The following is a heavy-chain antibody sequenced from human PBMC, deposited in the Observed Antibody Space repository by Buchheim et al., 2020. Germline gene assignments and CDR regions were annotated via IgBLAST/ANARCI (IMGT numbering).Heavy chain of an antibody. CDR1: GGSISSSNW. D-gene: IGHD3-22*01. V-gene: IGHV4-4*02. CDR3: RSGYFPFDY. CDR2: IYHSEST. J-gene: IGHJ4*02. Sequence: QVQLQESGPGLVKPSGNLSLTCAVSGGSISSSNWWSWVRQPPGKGLDWIGEIYHSESTNFNPSLQSRATISVDKSKNQFSLKLSSVTAADTAVYYCRSGYFPFDYWGQGTL.